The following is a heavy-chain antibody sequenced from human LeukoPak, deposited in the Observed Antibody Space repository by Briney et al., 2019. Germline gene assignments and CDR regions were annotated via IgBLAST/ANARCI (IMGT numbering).Heavy chain of an antibody. J-gene: IGHJ6*03. CDR2: IRYDGSNK. CDR1: GFTFSSYA. V-gene: IGHV3-30*02. Sequence: GGSLRLSCTASGFTFSSYAMSWVRQAPGKGLEWVAFIRYDGSNKYYADSVKGRFTISRDNSKNTLYLQMNSLRAEDTAVYYCAKGERFDFNYYYYMDVWGKGTTVTVSS. CDR3: AKGERFDFNYYYYMDV. D-gene: IGHD3-3*01.